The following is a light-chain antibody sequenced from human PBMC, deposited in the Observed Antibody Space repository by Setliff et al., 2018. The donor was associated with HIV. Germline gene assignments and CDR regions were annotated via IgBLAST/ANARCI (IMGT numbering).Light chain of an antibody. V-gene: IGLV3-21*03. CDR2: DNS. Sequence: SYELAQPPSVSVAPGKTARITCGVNNIGSKSVHWYQQKPGQAPVLVVCDNSDRPSGIPERFSGSNSGNTATLTISRVEAGDEADYYCQVWDSSSDHHVFGTGTKVTVL. CDR3: QVWDSSSDHHV. CDR1: NIGSKS. J-gene: IGLJ1*01.